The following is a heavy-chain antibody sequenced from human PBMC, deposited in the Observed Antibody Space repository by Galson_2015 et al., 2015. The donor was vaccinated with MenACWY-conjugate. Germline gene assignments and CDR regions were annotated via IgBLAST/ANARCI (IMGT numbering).Heavy chain of an antibody. CDR3: ARDGVGIRGHDDT. D-gene: IGHD4-17*01. V-gene: IGHV5-51*01. CDR1: GYSFSTYW. Sequence: QSGAEVKKPGESLKISCKGSGYSFSTYWVGWVRQKPGKGLEWIGIIYPDDSDAKYSPTFQGQVTISADKSIDTAYLQWTSLQASYPAVHFCARDGVGIRGHDDTWGQGTLVVVSA. CDR2: IYPDDSDA. J-gene: IGHJ5*02.